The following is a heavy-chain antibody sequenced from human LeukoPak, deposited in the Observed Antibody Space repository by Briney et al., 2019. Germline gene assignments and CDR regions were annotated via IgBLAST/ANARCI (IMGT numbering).Heavy chain of an antibody. CDR2: IKQDGSEK. J-gene: IGHJ4*02. CDR3: AKSDYYDSSGHPSSFEY. Sequence: GGSLRLSCAASGFTFSSYWMSWVRQAPGKGLEWVANIKQDGSEKYYVDSVKGRFTISRDNSKNTLYLQMNSLRAEDTAVYYCAKSDYYDSSGHPSSFEYWGQGTLVTVSS. CDR1: GFTFSSYW. D-gene: IGHD3-22*01. V-gene: IGHV3-7*03.